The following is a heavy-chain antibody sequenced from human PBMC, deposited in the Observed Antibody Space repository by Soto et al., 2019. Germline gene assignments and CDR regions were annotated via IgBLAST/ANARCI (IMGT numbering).Heavy chain of an antibody. D-gene: IGHD2-15*01. CDR1: GFTVSSNY. V-gene: IGHV3-53*01. CDR2: IYSGGST. Sequence: GGSLRLSCAASGFTVSSNYMSWVRQAPGKGLEWVSVIYSGGSTYYADSVKGRFTISRDNSKNTLYLQMNSLRAEDTAVYYCAREPLGYCSGGSCSYYGMDVWGQGTTVTVSS. J-gene: IGHJ6*02. CDR3: AREPLGYCSGGSCSYYGMDV.